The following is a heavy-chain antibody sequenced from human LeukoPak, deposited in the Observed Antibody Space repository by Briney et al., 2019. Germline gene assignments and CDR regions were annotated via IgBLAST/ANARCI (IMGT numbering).Heavy chain of an antibody. CDR1: GYSFTSYW. CDR2: IYPGDSDT. V-gene: IGHV5-51*01. Sequence: GESLKISCKGSGYSFTSYWIGWVRQMPGKGLEWMGIIYPGDSDTRYSPSFQGQVTISADKSISTAYLQWSSLKASDTAMYYFARHRGSSGWYNEFDYWGQGTLVTVSS. CDR3: ARHRGSSGWYNEFDY. D-gene: IGHD6-19*01. J-gene: IGHJ4*02.